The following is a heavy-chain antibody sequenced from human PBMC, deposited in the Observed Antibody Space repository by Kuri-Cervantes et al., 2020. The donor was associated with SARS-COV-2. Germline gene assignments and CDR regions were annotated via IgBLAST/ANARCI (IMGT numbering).Heavy chain of an antibody. J-gene: IGHJ4*02. CDR3: ARQSVVASDD. Sequence: SETLFLTCTVSGGSISSSSYYWGWIRQPPGKGLEWIGGIYYSGSTYYNPSLKSRVTISVDTSKNQFSLKLSSVTAADTAVYYCARQSVVASDDWGQGTPVTVSS. D-gene: IGHD2-15*01. CDR1: GGSISSSSYY. CDR2: IYYSGST. V-gene: IGHV4-39*01.